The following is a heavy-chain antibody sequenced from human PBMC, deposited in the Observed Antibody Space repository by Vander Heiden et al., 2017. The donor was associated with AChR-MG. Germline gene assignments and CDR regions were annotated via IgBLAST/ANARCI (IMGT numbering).Heavy chain of an antibody. V-gene: IGHV4-34*01. Sequence: QVQLQQWCAGLLKPSETLSLTRAVYGGSCSGYYWSWIRQPPGKGLEWIGEINHSGSTNYNPSLKSRVTISVDTSKNQFSLKLSSVTAADTAVYYCANILSGYCSSTSCLDYWGQGTLVTVSS. J-gene: IGHJ4*02. CDR3: ANILSGYCSSTSCLDY. CDR1: GGSCSGYY. CDR2: INHSGST. D-gene: IGHD2-2*03.